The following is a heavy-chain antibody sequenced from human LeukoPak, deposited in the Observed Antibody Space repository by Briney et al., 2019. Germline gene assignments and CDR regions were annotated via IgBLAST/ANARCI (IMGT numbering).Heavy chain of an antibody. V-gene: IGHV4-31*03. CDR3: ARDSHRGTPFDY. J-gene: IGHJ4*02. CDR1: GGSISSGGYY. Sequence: SETLSLTCTVSGGSISSGGYYWSWIRQHPGKGLEWIGYIYYSGSTYYNPSLKSRVTISVVTSKNQFSLKLSSVTAADTAVYYCARDSHRGTPFDYWGQGTLVTVSS. CDR2: IYYSGST. D-gene: IGHD2-15*01.